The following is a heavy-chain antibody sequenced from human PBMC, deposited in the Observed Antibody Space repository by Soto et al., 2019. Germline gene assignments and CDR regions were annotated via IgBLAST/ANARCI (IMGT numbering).Heavy chain of an antibody. Sequence: SETLSLTCAVSGGSISSSNWWSWVRQPPGKGLEWIGEIYHSGSTNYNPSLKSRVTISVDKSKNQFSLKLSSVTAADTAVYYCARSETGDYYYYMDVWGKGTTVTVSS. J-gene: IGHJ6*03. D-gene: IGHD7-27*01. CDR2: IYHSGST. V-gene: IGHV4-4*02. CDR1: GGSISSSNW. CDR3: ARSETGDYYYYMDV.